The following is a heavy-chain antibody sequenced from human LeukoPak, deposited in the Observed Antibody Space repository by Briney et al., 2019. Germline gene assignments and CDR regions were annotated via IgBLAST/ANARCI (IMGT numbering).Heavy chain of an antibody. CDR2: IYYSGST. CDR1: GGSISSYY. J-gene: IGHJ5*02. Sequence: SETLSLTCTVSGGSISSYYWSWIRQPPGKGLEWIGYIYYSGSTNYNPSLKSRVTISVDTSKNQFSLKLSSVTAAGTAVYYCARHSTTVVTENWFDPWGQGTLVTVSS. D-gene: IGHD4-23*01. CDR3: ARHSTTVVTENWFDP. V-gene: IGHV4-59*08.